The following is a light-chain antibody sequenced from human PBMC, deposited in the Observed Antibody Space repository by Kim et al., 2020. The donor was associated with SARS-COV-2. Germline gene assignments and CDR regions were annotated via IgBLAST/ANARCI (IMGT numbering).Light chain of an antibody. Sequence: ASVGDRVTITCRASQSISSWLAWYQQKPGKAPKLLIYDASSLESGVPSRFSGSGSGTEFTLTISSLQPDDFATYYCQQYNSYSPAFGQGTKVDIK. V-gene: IGKV1-5*01. CDR1: QSISSW. CDR2: DAS. CDR3: QQYNSYSPA. J-gene: IGKJ1*01.